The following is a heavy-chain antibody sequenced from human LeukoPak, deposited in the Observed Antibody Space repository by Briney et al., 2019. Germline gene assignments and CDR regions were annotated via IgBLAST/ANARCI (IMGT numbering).Heavy chain of an antibody. Sequence: SETLSLTCAVYGGSFSGYYWSWIRQPPGKGLEWIGEINHSGSTNYNPSLKSRVTISVDTSKNQFSLKLSSVTAADTAVYYCARDKNSRRWLPYYFDYWGQGTPVTVSS. J-gene: IGHJ4*02. CDR3: ARDKNSRRWLPYYFDY. CDR1: GGSFSGYY. D-gene: IGHD5-24*01. V-gene: IGHV4-34*01. CDR2: INHSGST.